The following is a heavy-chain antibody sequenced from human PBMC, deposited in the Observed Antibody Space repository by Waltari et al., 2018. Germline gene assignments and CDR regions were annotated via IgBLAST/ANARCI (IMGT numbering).Heavy chain of an antibody. CDR1: GNPSPAYD. CDR2: MNPNSGNT. D-gene: IGHD6-19*01. J-gene: IGHJ2*01. CDR3: ARGRREQWLVHRWYFDL. Sequence: QVQLVQSGAEVKKPGASVKAPCRVFGNPSPAYDITWLHRPPDQGLEWMGWMNPNSGNTGYAQKFQGRVTITRNTSISTAYMELSSLRSEDTAVYYCARGRREQWLVHRWYFDLWGRGTLVTVSS. V-gene: IGHV1-8*03.